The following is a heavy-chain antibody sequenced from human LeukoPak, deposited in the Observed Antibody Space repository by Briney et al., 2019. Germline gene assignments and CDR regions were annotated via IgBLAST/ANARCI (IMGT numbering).Heavy chain of an antibody. D-gene: IGHD6-19*01. J-gene: IGHJ4*02. V-gene: IGHV1-69*01. CDR2: IIPILGTT. Sequence: GSSVKVSCKASGGTFSSYAFNWVRQAPGQGLEWMGGIIPILGTTKYAQLFQGRVTITADESTSTAYMELSSLISEDTAVYYCARVSGSGWYWYYFDYWGQGTLVTVSS. CDR3: ARVSGSGWYWYYFDY. CDR1: GGTFSSYA.